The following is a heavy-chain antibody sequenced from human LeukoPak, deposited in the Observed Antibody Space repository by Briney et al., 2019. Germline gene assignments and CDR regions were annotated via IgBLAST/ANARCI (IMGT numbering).Heavy chain of an antibody. J-gene: IGHJ4*02. CDR2: ISSSSSYI. Sequence: GGSLRLSCAASGFTFSSYSMNWVRQAPGEGLEWVSSISSSSSYIHYADSLKGRFTISRDNAKKSLYLQVNSLRAEDTAVYYCARHLLGVTGYTYGRGIDYWGQGTLVTVSS. D-gene: IGHD5-18*01. CDR1: GFTFSSYS. V-gene: IGHV3-21*01. CDR3: ARHLLGVTGYTYGRGIDY.